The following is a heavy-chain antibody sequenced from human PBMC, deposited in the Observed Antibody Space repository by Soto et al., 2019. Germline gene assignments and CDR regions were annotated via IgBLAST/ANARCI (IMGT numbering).Heavy chain of an antibody. CDR1: GFTFSSYA. CDR3: ANLVNYYGSGRPPRFDY. D-gene: IGHD3-10*01. V-gene: IGHV3-23*01. Sequence: EVQLLESGGGLVQPGGSLRLSCAASGFTFSSYAMSWVRQAPGKGLEWVSAISGSGGSTYYADSVKGRFTISRDNSKNTLYLQMNSLRAEDTAVYYCANLVNYYGSGRPPRFDYWGQGTLVTVSS. CDR2: ISGSGGST. J-gene: IGHJ4*02.